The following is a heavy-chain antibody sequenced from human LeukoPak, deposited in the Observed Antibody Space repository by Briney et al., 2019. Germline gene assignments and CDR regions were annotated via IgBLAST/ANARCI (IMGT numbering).Heavy chain of an antibody. CDR2: ISWNSGSI. D-gene: IGHD3-9*01. CDR1: GFTFDDYA. V-gene: IGHV3-9*01. CDR3: ARISEYYDILTGIHNWFDP. Sequence: GRSLRLSCAASGFTFDDYAMHWVRQAPGKGLEWVSGISWNSGSIGYADSVKGRFTISRDNAKNSLYLQMNSLRAEDTAVYYCARISEYYDILTGIHNWFDPWGQGTLVTVSS. J-gene: IGHJ5*02.